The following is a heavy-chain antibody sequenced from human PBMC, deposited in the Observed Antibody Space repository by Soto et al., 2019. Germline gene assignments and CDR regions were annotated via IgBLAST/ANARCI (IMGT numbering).Heavy chain of an antibody. V-gene: IGHV1-8*01. J-gene: IGHJ6*03. D-gene: IGHD1-1*01. CDR2: MNPNSGNT. CDR1: GYTFTSYD. Sequence: ASVKVSCKASGYTFTSYDINWVRQATGQGLEWMGWMNPNSGNTGYAQKFQGRVTMTRNTSIRTAYMELSSLRSEDTAVYYCARGTGMVPRGQYRDYYYYYMDVWGKGTTVTVSS. CDR3: ARGTGMVPRGQYRDYYYYYMDV.